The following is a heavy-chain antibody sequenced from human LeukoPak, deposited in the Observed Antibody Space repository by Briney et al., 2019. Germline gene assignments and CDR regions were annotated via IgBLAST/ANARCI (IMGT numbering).Heavy chain of an antibody. CDR3: ARDPSTVTTGDDYYYGMDV. V-gene: IGHV1-18*01. J-gene: IGHJ6*02. CDR1: GYTFSTYG. D-gene: IGHD4-4*01. CDR2: IRTYNGNT. Sequence: GASVKVSCKASGYTFSTYGISWVRQAPGQGLEWMGWIRTYNGNTNYAQKLQGRVTMTTETSTSTAYMELRSLGSDDTAVYYCARDPSTVTTGDDYYYGMDVWGQGTTVTVSS.